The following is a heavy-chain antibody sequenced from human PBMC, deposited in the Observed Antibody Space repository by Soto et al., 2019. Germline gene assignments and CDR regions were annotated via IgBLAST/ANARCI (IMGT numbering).Heavy chain of an antibody. J-gene: IGHJ4*02. CDR1: GFTFSDHY. V-gene: IGHV3-72*01. Sequence: PGGSLRLSCAASGFTFSDHYMDWVRQAPGKGLEWVGRTRNKANRYTTEYVASVEGRFTISRDNAKNSLYLQMNGLRVEDSAIYYCAKVAVQYFDWLSGGIDSWGQGTLVTVSS. D-gene: IGHD3-9*01. CDR2: TRNKANRYTT. CDR3: AKVAVQYFDWLSGGIDS.